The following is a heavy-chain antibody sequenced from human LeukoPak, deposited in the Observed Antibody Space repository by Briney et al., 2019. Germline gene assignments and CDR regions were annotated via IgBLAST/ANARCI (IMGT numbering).Heavy chain of an antibody. V-gene: IGHV3-9*01. Sequence: PGRSLRLSCAASGFTFDDYAMHWVRHAPGKGLEWVSGISWNSGSIGYADSVKGRFTISRDNAKNSLYLQMNSLRAEDTALYYCAKDISRSGRTVTTPDSWGQGTLVTVSS. CDR1: GFTFDDYA. CDR2: ISWNSGSI. J-gene: IGHJ5*02. D-gene: IGHD4-17*01. CDR3: AKDISRSGRTVTTPDS.